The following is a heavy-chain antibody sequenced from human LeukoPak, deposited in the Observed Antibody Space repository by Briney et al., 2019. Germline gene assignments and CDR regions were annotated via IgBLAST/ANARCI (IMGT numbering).Heavy chain of an antibody. CDR3: ASILMATIDY. J-gene: IGHJ4*02. CDR2: ISSSSIYI. D-gene: IGHD5-24*01. V-gene: IGHV3-21*04. CDR1: GFTFSSYS. Sequence: GGSLRLSCAASGFTFSSYSMNWVRQAPGKGLEWVSYISSSSIYIYYADSVKGRFTVSRDNSKNTLYLQMNSLRAEDTAVYYCASILMATIDYWGQGTLVTVSS.